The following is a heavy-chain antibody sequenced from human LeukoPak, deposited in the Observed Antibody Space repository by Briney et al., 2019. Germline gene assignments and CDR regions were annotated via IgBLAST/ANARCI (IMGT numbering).Heavy chain of an antibody. D-gene: IGHD2-15*01. Sequence: PSETLSLTCAVYGGSFCGYYWSWIRPPPGKGLEWIVEINHSGSSNYNPSLKSRVTISVDTSKNQFSLKLSSVTAADTAVYYCARVYCSGGSCYRGVRYYFDYWGQGTLVTVSS. CDR1: GGSFCGYY. V-gene: IGHV4-34*01. J-gene: IGHJ4*02. CDR3: ARVYCSGGSCYRGVRYYFDY. CDR2: INHSGSS.